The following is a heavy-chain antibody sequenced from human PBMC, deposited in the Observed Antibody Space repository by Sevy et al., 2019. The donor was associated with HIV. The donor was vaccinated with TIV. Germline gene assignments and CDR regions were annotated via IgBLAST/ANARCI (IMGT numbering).Heavy chain of an antibody. CDR1: GFTFSSYA. J-gene: IGHJ3*02. CDR3: ARDTYDAFDI. CDR2: ISYDGSNK. Sequence: GGSQRLSCAASGFTFSSYAMHWVRQAPGKGLEWVAVISYDGSNKYYADSVKGRFTISRDNSKNTLYLQMNSLRAEDTAVYYCARDTYDAFDIWGQGTMVTVSS. V-gene: IGHV3-30-3*01.